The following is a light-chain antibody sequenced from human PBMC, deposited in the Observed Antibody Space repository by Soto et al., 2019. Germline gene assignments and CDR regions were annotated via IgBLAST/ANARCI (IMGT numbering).Light chain of an antibody. CDR2: DAS. V-gene: IGKV3-11*01. CDR3: QQRSNQIT. CDR1: QSVSSY. Sequence: EIVLTQSPATLSLSPGERATLSCRASQSVSSYLAWYQQKPGQAPRLLIYDASNRATGIPARFSGSGSGTDFTLTISSLELEDFAVYYCQQRSNQITFGQGTRLEIK. J-gene: IGKJ5*01.